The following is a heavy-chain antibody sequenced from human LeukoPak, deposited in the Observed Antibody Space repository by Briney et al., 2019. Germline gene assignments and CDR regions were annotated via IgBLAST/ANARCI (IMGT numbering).Heavy chain of an antibody. J-gene: IGHJ4*02. Sequence: SETLSLTCTVSGGSISSSSYCWGWIRQPPGKGLEWIGSICYSGSTYYNPSLKSRVTMSVDTSRNQFSLSLNSVSAADTAVYYCARHAGGIAAAGTRPFDYWGQGTLVTVSS. D-gene: IGHD6-13*01. CDR2: ICYSGST. V-gene: IGHV4-39*01. CDR3: ARHAGGIAAAGTRPFDY. CDR1: GGSISSSSYC.